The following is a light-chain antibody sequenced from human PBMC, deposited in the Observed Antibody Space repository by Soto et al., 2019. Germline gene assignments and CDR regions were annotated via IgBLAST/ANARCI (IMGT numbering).Light chain of an antibody. CDR2: DAS. Sequence: EIVLTQSPATLSLSPGERATLSCRASQSVSSYLAWYQQKPGQAPRLLIYDASNRATGIPARFSGSGSGTDFPLTIRSLEPEDFAAYYCQQRSNWPRTLGQGTRLEIK. CDR3: QQRSNWPRT. CDR1: QSVSSY. V-gene: IGKV3-11*01. J-gene: IGKJ5*01.